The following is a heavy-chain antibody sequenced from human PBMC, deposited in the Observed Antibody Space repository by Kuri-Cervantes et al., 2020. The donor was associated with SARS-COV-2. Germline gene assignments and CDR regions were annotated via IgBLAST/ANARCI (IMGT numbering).Heavy chain of an antibody. CDR2: VSGGDDNT. D-gene: IGHD3-16*02. V-gene: IGHV3-23*01. CDR3: AKELYDSIWGSYLPHDVFDI. Sequence: GGSLRLSCAASGFTFNNYAMNWVRQAPGKGLEWVSSVSGGDDNTFYADSVKGRFTISRDKYKNTLYLQMNSLRAEVTAVYYCAKELYDSIWGSYLPHDVFDIWGQGPMVTVSS. J-gene: IGHJ3*02. CDR1: GFTFNNYA.